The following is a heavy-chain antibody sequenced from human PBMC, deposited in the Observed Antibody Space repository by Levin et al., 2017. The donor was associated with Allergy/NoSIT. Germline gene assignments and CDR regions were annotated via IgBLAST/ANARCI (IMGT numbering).Heavy chain of an antibody. CDR1: GFTFSDYY. CDR3: AREVRGYGDYLRTNYYYGMDV. CDR2: ISSSSSYT. D-gene: IGHD4-17*01. Sequence: GGSLRLSCAASGFTFSDYYMSWIRQAPGKGLEWVSYISSSSSYTNYADSVKGRFTISRDNAKNSLYLQMNSLRAEDTAVYYCAREVRGYGDYLRTNYYYGMDVWGQGTTVTVSS. V-gene: IGHV3-11*05. J-gene: IGHJ6*02.